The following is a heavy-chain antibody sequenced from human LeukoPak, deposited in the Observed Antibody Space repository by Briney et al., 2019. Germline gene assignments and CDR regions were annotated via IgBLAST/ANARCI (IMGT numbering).Heavy chain of an antibody. Sequence: SETLSLTWTVSGGSISGYYWSWIRQPPGKGLEWIGYIYYSGSTNYNPSLKSRVTISVDTSKNQFSLKLSSVTAADTAVYYCARLTILDRHNYYYGMDVWGQGTTVTVSS. D-gene: IGHD3-3*01. CDR1: GGSISGYY. J-gene: IGHJ6*02. V-gene: IGHV4-59*08. CDR3: ARLTILDRHNYYYGMDV. CDR2: IYYSGST.